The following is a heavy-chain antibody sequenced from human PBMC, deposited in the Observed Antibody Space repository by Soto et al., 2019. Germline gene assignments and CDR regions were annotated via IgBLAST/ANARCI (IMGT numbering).Heavy chain of an antibody. CDR2: ISANDVGT. CDR3: AKAKTDYTCYNRTPFDY. Sequence: EGSLRLSCEASGCTLRNYPMTWVRQAPGKGLEWVSLISANDVGTYYAESVKTRFTISTDQARNTVYLRMDSLRADDTAIYYAAKAKTDYTCYNRTPFDYRGQETLFTVSS. D-gene: IGHD3-3*01. J-gene: IGHJ4*02. CDR1: GCTLRNYP. V-gene: IGHV3-23*01.